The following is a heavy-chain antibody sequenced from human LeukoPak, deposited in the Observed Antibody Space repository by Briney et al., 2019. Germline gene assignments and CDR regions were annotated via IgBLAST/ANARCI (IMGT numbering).Heavy chain of an antibody. J-gene: IGHJ3*02. D-gene: IGHD3-3*01. V-gene: IGHV5-51*01. Sequence: PGESLKISCKGSGYSFTNYWIGWVRQMPGKGLEWMGIIYPGDSDTRYSPSFQGQVTISADKSISTAYLQWSSLKASDTAMYYCARQNYYDFWSGYSNDAFDIWGQGTMVTVSS. CDR2: IYPGDSDT. CDR1: GYSFTNYW. CDR3: ARQNYYDFWSGYSNDAFDI.